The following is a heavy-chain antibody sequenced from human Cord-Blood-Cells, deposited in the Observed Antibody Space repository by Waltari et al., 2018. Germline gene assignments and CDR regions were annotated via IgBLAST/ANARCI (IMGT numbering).Heavy chain of an antibody. J-gene: IGHJ4*02. Sequence: EVQLVESGGGLVQPGGSLRLSCAASGFTFISYAMHWVRQAPGKGLEYVSAISSNGGSTYYANSVKGRFTISRDNSKNTLYLQMGSLRAEDMAVYYCARGDGGFDYWGQGTLVTVSS. CDR3: ARGDGGFDY. V-gene: IGHV3-64*01. CDR1: GFTFISYA. D-gene: IGHD3-16*01. CDR2: ISSNGGST.